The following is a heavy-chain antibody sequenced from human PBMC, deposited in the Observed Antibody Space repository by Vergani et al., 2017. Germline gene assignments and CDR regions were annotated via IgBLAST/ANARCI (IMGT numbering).Heavy chain of an antibody. D-gene: IGHD3-22*01. J-gene: IGHJ5*02. V-gene: IGHV1-69*04. CDR3: AGFVSRGHYDSSGYYSRYNWFDP. CDR1: GGTFSSYA. CDR2: IIPILGIA. Sequence: QVQLVQSGAEVKKPGASVKVSCKASGGTFSSYAISWVRQAPGQGLEWMGRIIPILGIANYAQKFQGRVTITADKSTSTAYRALSSLGSEDTAVYYCAGFVSRGHYDSSGYYSRYNWFDPWGQGTLVTVSS.